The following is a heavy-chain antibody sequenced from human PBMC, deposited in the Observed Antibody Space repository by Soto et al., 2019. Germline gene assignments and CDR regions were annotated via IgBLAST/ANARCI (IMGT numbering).Heavy chain of an antibody. J-gene: IGHJ6*02. D-gene: IGHD6-13*01. V-gene: IGHV4-30-4*01. CDR3: ARVLKAAAGTGGGYYYYGMDV. CDR1: GGSISSGYYY. Sequence: SETLSLTXSVSGGSISSGYYYWSWIRQPPGKGLEWIGNIYYSGNTYYNPSLKSRLIISIDTSKNQFSLKVGSVTAADTAVYYCARVLKAAAGTGGGYYYYGMDVWGQGTTVTVSS. CDR2: IYYSGNT.